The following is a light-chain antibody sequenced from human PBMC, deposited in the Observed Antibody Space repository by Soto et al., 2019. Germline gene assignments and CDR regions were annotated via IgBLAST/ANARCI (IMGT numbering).Light chain of an antibody. CDR2: EVS. Sequence: QSVLTQPPSASGSPVRSVTISCTGTSSDVGGYNYVSWYQQHPGKAPKLMIYEVSKRPSGVPDRFSGSKSGNTASLTVSGLQAEDEADYYCSSYAGGNNFVFGTGTKVSVL. J-gene: IGLJ1*01. CDR3: SSYAGGNNFV. CDR1: SSDVGGYNY. V-gene: IGLV2-8*01.